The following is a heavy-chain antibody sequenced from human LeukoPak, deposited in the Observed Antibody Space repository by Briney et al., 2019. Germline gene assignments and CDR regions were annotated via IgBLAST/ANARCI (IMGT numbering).Heavy chain of an antibody. D-gene: IGHD6-19*01. CDR3: ARRVGLGYSSGWYWD. CDR1: AYSFTSYW. CDR2: IYPGDSDT. V-gene: IGHV5-51*01. Sequence: GEPLKISCKGSAYSFTSYWIGWVRQMPGKGLEWMGIIYPGDSDTRYSPSFQGQVTISADKSISTAYLQWSSLKASDTAMYYCARRVGLGYSSGWYWDWGQGTLVTVSS. J-gene: IGHJ4*02.